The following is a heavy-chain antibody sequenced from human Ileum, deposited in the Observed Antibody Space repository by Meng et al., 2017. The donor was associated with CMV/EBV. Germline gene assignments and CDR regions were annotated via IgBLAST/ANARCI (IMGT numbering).Heavy chain of an antibody. Sequence: CAHFGSRFRRHWKGWARQAPGKGLEGVADIKQDGSERDYVESVKGRFTISRDNGQNSLFLKMNSLTAEDTAVYYCAKEGYNWNSGDCWGQGTLVTVSS. CDR2: IKQDGSER. J-gene: IGHJ4*02. D-gene: IGHD1-20*01. CDR1: GSRFRRHW. CDR3: AKEGYNWNSGDC. V-gene: IGHV3-7*01.